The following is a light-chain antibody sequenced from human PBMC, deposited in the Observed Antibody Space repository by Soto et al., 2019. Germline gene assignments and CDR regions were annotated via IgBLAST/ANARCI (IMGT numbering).Light chain of an antibody. V-gene: IGLV2-14*01. J-gene: IGLJ1*01. CDR3: KSYAGSNTYV. CDR1: SNDIGAYKY. CDR2: EVS. Sequence: QSALTQPASVSGSPGQSITISCTGSSNDIGAYKYVSWYQQYPGKAPKLIIFEVSNRPSGVSNRFSGSKSGNTASLTTAGLQAEDEADYFCKSYAGSNTYVFGSGTKVTVL.